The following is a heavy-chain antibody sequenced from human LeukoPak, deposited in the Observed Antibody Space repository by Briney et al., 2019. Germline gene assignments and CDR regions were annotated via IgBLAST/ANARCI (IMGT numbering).Heavy chain of an antibody. Sequence: ASVKVSCKASGYTFTGYYMHWVRQAPGQGLEWMGRINPNSGGTNYAQKFQGRVTMTRDTSISTAYMELSRLRSDDTAVYYCARQGTDQSLSRYYFDYWGQGTLVTVSS. CDR1: GYTFTGYY. CDR2: INPNSGGT. V-gene: IGHV1-2*06. J-gene: IGHJ4*02. CDR3: ARQGTDQSLSRYYFDY. D-gene: IGHD2-2*01.